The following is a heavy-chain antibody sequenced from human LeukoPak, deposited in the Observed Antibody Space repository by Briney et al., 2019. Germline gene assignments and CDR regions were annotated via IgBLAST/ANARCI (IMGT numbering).Heavy chain of an antibody. J-gene: IGHJ4*02. CDR2: IYTSGST. CDR1: GGSISSYY. Sequence: SETLSLTCTVSGGSISSYYWSWIRQPAGKGLEWIGRIYTSGSTNYNPSLKSRVTMSVDTSKNQFSLKLSSVTAAATAVYYCARDKFVAAMATTGFDYWGQGTLVTVSS. V-gene: IGHV4-4*07. D-gene: IGHD5-18*01. CDR3: ARDKFVAAMATTGFDY.